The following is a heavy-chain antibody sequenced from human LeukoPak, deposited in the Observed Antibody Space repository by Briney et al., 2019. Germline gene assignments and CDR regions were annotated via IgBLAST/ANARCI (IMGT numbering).Heavy chain of an antibody. V-gene: IGHV3-23*01. CDR1: GFTFSSYA. J-gene: IGHJ6*02. Sequence: PGWSLRLSCAASGFTFSSYAMSWVRQAPGKGLEWVSVMSGSGGDTYYADSVKGRFTISRDNSKSTLYLQMNSLRAEDTAVYYCAKDGRASRPYFYYGMDVWGQGTTITVSS. CDR3: AKDGRASRPYFYYGMDV. D-gene: IGHD6-6*01. CDR2: MSGSGGDT.